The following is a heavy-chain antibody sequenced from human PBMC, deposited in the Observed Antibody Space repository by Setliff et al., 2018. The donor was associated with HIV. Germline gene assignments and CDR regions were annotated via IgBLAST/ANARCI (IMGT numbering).Heavy chain of an antibody. CDR3: ARHPPNLDWLGP. Sequence: TLSLTCSVSGDSMSSGSYFWGWIRQTPGKGLEWIGNIYYSVSTYYNSSLQSRVTISVDTSKNQFSLKVNSVTAADTAVYYCARHPPNLDWLGPWGQGTLVTVSS. J-gene: IGHJ5*02. CDR2: IYYSVST. CDR1: GDSMSSGSYF. V-gene: IGHV4-39*01.